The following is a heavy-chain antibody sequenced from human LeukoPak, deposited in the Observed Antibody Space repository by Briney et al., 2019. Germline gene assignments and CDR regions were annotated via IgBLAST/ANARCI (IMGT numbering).Heavy chain of an antibody. Sequence: SVKVSCKAFGGTFSSYAISWVRQAPGQGLEWMGGIIPIFGTANYAQKFQGRVTITTDESTSTAYMELSSLRSEDTAVYYCATMVGRLEWFNWFDPWGQGTLVTVSS. CDR3: ATMVGRLEWFNWFDP. J-gene: IGHJ5*02. CDR2: IIPIFGTA. CDR1: GGTFSSYA. D-gene: IGHD3-3*01. V-gene: IGHV1-69*05.